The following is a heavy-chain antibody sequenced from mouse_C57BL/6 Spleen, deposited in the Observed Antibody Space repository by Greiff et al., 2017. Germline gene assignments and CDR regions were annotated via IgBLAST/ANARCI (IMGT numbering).Heavy chain of an antibody. J-gene: IGHJ4*01. CDR3: ARSVYAMDY. CDR2: ISSGSSTL. V-gene: IGHV5-17*01. CDR1: GFTFSDYG. Sequence: EVKLVESGGGLVKPGGSLKLSCAASGFTFSDYGMHWVRQAPEKGLEWVAYISSGSSTLYYADTVKGRFTISRDNAKNTLFLQMTSLRSEDTAMYYCARSVYAMDYWGQGTSVTVSS.